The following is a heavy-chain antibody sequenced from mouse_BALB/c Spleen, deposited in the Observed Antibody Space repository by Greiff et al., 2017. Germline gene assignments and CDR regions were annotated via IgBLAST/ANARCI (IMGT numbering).Heavy chain of an antibody. V-gene: IGHV1-7*01. Sequence: QVQLQQSGAELAKPGASVKMSCKASGYTFTSYWMHWVKQRPGQGLEWIGYINPSTGYTEYNQKFKDKATLTADKSSSTAYMQLSSLTSEDSAVYYCTGTGFDYWGQGTTLTVSS. D-gene: IGHD4-1*01. CDR3: TGTGFDY. J-gene: IGHJ2*01. CDR2: INPSTGYT. CDR1: GYTFTSYW.